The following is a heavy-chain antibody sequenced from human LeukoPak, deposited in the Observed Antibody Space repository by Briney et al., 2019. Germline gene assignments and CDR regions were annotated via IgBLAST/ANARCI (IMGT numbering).Heavy chain of an antibody. V-gene: IGHV3-23*01. J-gene: IGHJ4*02. CDR1: GFTFSSYA. D-gene: IGHD1-7*01. CDR3: AKDSYVLGTNYFDY. Sequence: YPGGSLRLSCAASGFTFSSYAMSWVRQAPGKGLEWVSAISGSGSSTYYADSVKGRFTISRDNSKNTLYLQMNSLRAEDTAVYYCAKDSYVLGTNYFDYWGQGTLVTVSS. CDR2: ISGSGSST.